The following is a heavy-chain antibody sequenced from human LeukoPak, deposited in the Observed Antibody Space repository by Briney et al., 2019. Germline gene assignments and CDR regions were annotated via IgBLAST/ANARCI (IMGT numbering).Heavy chain of an antibody. CDR3: ARGAFCSGGTCYLHVFDI. V-gene: IGHV3-7*01. Sequence: GGSLRLSCAASGFTFSSYWMSWVRQAPGKGLEWVANIKQDGSEKYYVDSVKGRFTISRDNAKNSLYLQMNSLRVEDTAVYYCARGAFCSGGTCYLHVFDIWGQGTVVTVSS. D-gene: IGHD2-15*01. J-gene: IGHJ3*02. CDR1: GFTFSSYW. CDR2: IKQDGSEK.